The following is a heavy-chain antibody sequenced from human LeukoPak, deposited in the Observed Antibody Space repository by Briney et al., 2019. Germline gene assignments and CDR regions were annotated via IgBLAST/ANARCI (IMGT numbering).Heavy chain of an antibody. CDR3: ARGGNDFWSGYPDH. CDR2: ISSSSSTI. Sequence: PGGSLRLSCAASGFTFSSYSMDWVRQAPGKGLEWVSYISSSSSTIYYADSVKGRFAISRDNAKNSLYLQMNSLRAEDTAVYYCARGGNDFWSGYPDHWGQGTLVTVSS. D-gene: IGHD3-3*01. V-gene: IGHV3-48*01. CDR1: GFTFSSYS. J-gene: IGHJ4*02.